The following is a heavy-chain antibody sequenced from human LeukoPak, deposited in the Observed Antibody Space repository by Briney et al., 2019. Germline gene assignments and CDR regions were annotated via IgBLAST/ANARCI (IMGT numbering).Heavy chain of an antibody. V-gene: IGHV4-59*12. D-gene: IGHD4-23*01. J-gene: IGHJ4*02. Sequence: SETLSLTCTVSGGSISSYYWSWIRQPPGKGLEWIGYIYYSGSTNYNPSLKSRVTISVDTSKNQFSLKLSSVTAADTAVYYCATADYGGNSWYFDYWGQGTLVTVSS. CDR2: IYYSGST. CDR1: GGSISSYY. CDR3: ATADYGGNSWYFDY.